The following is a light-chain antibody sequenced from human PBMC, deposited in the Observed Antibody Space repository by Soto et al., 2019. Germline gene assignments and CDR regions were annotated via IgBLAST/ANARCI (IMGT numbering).Light chain of an antibody. J-gene: IGLJ1*01. CDR3: QSYDSTLSARYV. CDR2: EVT. V-gene: IGLV2-8*01. CDR1: SSDVGGYKY. Sequence: QAVLTQPPSASGSPGQSVTISCTGTSSDVGGYKYVSWYQQHPGKAPGLMIYEVTKRPSGVPDRFSGSKSGNTASLAITGLQAEDEGDYYCQSYDSTLSARYVFGTGTKVTVL.